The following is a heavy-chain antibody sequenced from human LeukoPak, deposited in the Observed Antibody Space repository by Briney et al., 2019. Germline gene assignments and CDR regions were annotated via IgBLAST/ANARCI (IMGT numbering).Heavy chain of an antibody. V-gene: IGHV4-39*07. CDR3: ARVVTTYYYDSSGDYFDY. J-gene: IGHJ4*02. CDR2: LYDGGST. D-gene: IGHD3-22*01. CDR1: GGSISSSNYY. Sequence: SETLSLTCTVSGGSISSSNYYWDWIRQPPGKGLEWIGNLYDGGSTYYNPSLKSRVTMSVDTSKNQFSLKLSSVTAADTAVYYCARVVTTYYYDSSGDYFDYWGQGTLVTVSS.